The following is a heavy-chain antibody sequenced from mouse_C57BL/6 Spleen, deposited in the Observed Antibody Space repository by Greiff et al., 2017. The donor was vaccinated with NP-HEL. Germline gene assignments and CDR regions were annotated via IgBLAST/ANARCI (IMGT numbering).Heavy chain of an antibody. V-gene: IGHV1-52*01. CDR2: IDPSDSET. CDR3: ARDYYGSSWYFDV. J-gene: IGHJ1*03. Sequence: QVQLQQPGAELVRPGSSVKLSCKASGYTFTSYWMHWVKQRPIQGLEWIGNIDPSDSETHYNQKFKDKATLTVDKSSSTAYMQLSSLTSEDSAVYYCARDYYGSSWYFDVWGTGTTVTVSS. D-gene: IGHD1-1*01. CDR1: GYTFTSYW.